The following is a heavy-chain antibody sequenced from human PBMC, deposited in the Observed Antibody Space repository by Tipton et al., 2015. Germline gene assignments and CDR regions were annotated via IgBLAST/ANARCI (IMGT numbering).Heavy chain of an antibody. CDR1: GFTFSGHY. Sequence: SLRLSCAASGFTFSGHYMNWVRQAPGKGLEWVAKIKEDGSEKYHVDSVKGRFTIPRDNARNSLYLEMNSLRVEDTAVYYCARDNSFHLTRGKVRTQATPGTGHYFYGGMDVWGQGTTVTVSS. J-gene: IGHJ6*02. CDR3: ARDNSFHLTRGKVRTQATPGTGHYFYGGMDV. D-gene: IGHD3-9*01. CDR2: IKEDGSEK. V-gene: IGHV3-7*05.